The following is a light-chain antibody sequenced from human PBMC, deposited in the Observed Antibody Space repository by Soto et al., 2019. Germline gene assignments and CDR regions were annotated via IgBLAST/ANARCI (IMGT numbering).Light chain of an antibody. V-gene: IGKV3-20*01. CDR1: QSISSSY. J-gene: IGKJ2*01. Sequence: EIVLTQSPGTLSLSPGERATLSCRASQSISSSYLAWYQQKPGQAPRLLIYVASRRATGIPDRFSGRESGTDFTLTSTTLEPEDPAVYFCQQYASSPYTFGQGTKVEIK. CDR3: QQYASSPYT. CDR2: VAS.